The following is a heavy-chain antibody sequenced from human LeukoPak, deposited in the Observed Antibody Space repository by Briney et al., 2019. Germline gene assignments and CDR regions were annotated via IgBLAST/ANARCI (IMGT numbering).Heavy chain of an antibody. CDR3: ARDPKWELPPANGSDY. CDR2: IKKDGREK. Sequence: PGGALRRSCAASGFTLSREWMRGVRQAPGKGGEWVANIKKDGREKYYVVSVKGLFTLSRDNANNSLYLQMNSLRTEDTAVYYCARDPKWELPPANGSDYWGQGTLVTVSS. CDR1: GFTLSREW. J-gene: IGHJ4*02. V-gene: IGHV3-7*01. D-gene: IGHD1-26*01.